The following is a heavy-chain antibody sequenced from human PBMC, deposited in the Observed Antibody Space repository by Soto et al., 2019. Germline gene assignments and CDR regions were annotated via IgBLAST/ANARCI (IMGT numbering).Heavy chain of an antibody. J-gene: IGHJ6*03. CDR3: AREAPNDFWSGLGAPDYYYYMDV. CDR2: LNQDGSEK. Sequence: GGSLRLSCAASGFNFRIHWMNWVRQAPGKGLEWVANLNQDGSEKYYVDSVKGRFTISRDNSKNSLYLQMNSLRAEDTAVYYCAREAPNDFWSGLGAPDYYYYMDVWGKGTTVTVSS. D-gene: IGHD3-3*01. V-gene: IGHV3-7*01. CDR1: GFNFRIHW.